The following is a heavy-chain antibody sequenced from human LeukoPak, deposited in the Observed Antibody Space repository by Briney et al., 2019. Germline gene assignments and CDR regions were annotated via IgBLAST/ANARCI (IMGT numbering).Heavy chain of an antibody. V-gene: IGHV4-34*01. D-gene: IGHD2-2*01. J-gene: IGHJ5*02. CDR2: INHSGST. CDR1: GGSFSGYY. CDR3: ARGGSCSSTSCPRNNWFDP. Sequence: SETLSLTCAVYGGSFSGYYWSWIRQPPGKGLEWIGEINHSGSTNYNPSLKSRVTISVDTSKNQFSLKLSPVTAADTAVYYCARGGSCSSTSCPRNNWFDPWGQGTLVTVSS.